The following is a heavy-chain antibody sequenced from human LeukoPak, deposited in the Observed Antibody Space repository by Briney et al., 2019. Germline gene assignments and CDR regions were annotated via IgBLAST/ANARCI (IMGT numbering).Heavy chain of an antibody. CDR1: GYTFTGYY. J-gene: IGHJ4*02. D-gene: IGHD3-10*01. CDR3: ARALWFGTTHFDY. V-gene: IGHV1-2*02. CDR2: INPNSGGT. Sequence: ASVKVSCKASGYTFTGYYMHWVRQAPGQGLEWMGWINPNSGGTNYAQKFQGRVTMTRDTSISTAYMELSRLRSDDTAVYYCARALWFGTTHFDYWGQGTLVTVSS.